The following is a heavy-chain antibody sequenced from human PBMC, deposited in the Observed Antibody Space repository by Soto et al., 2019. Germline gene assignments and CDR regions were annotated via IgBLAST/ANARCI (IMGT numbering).Heavy chain of an antibody. CDR1: GYDFTTYG. Sequence: QVHRVQSGAEVKKSGASVKVSCKGSGYDFTTYGITWVRQAPGQGLEWMAWISAHNGNTDYAQKIQARATVTRDTPTSTAYMDLRSLRSADTAVYYCATGRYGDYWGQGALVTVSS. CDR3: ATGRYGDY. D-gene: IGHD1-1*01. J-gene: IGHJ4*02. V-gene: IGHV1-18*01. CDR2: ISAHNGNT.